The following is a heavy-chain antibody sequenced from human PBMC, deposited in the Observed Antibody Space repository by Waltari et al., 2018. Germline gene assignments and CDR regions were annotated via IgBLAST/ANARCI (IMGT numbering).Heavy chain of an antibody. CDR1: GLTFGHYS. Sequence: QLQLVESGGGVVPPGTSLRLSCTVSGLTFGHYSMHWVRQAPGKGLEWLAIISSDSVSKFYAESVNGRFTISRDNSKNTMYLEMSALTLEDTAVYYCAGPWGYYSDDGHYLDYWGPGTQVFVSP. J-gene: IGHJ4*02. V-gene: IGHV3-30*15. D-gene: IGHD3-22*01. CDR2: ISSDSVSK. CDR3: AGPWGYYSDDGHYLDY.